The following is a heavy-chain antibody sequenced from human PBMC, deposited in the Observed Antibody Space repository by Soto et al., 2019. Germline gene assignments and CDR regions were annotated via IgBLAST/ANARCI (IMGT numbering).Heavy chain of an antibody. J-gene: IGHJ1*01. CDR3: AIGGLYGDYVSEYFQH. D-gene: IGHD4-17*01. V-gene: IGHV1-18*01. CDR2: ISAYNGNT. Sequence: ASVKVSCKASGYTFTSYGISWVRQAPGQGLEWMGWISAYNGNTNYAQKLQGRVTMTTDTSTSTAYMELRSLRSDDTAVYYCAIGGLYGDYVSEYFQHWGQGTLVTVSS. CDR1: GYTFTSYG.